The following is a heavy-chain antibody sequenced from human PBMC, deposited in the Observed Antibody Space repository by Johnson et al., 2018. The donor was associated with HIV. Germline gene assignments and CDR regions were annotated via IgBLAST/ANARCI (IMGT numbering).Heavy chain of an antibody. CDR3: ARDLRVGAIDGFDV. CDR2: IKEDGSQK. CDR1: GITFSNAW. Sequence: VQLVESGGGLVKPGGSLRLSCAASGITFSNAWMSWVRQAPGKGLEWVANIKEDGSQKYYVDSVKGRFTISRDNAKNSLYLQMNSLRAEDTAVYYCARDLRVGAIDGFDVWGQGTMVTVSS. D-gene: IGHD1-26*01. V-gene: IGHV3-7*03. J-gene: IGHJ3*01.